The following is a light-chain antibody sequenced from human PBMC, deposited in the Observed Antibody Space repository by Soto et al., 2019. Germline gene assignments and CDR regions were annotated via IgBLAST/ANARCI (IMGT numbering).Light chain of an antibody. CDR3: SSYAGSSNFVV. CDR2: EVT. Sequence: QSALTQPPSASGSPGQSVTISCTGTSSDVGGYKYVSWYQQHPGKVPKLMIYEVTKRPSGVPDRFSGSKSGNTASLTVSGLQAEDEADYYCSSYAGSSNFVVFGGGTQLTVL. V-gene: IGLV2-8*01. CDR1: SSDVGGYKY. J-gene: IGLJ2*01.